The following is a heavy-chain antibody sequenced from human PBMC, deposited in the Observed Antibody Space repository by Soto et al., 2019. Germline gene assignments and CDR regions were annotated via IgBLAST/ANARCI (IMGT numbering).Heavy chain of an antibody. D-gene: IGHD6-13*01. V-gene: IGHV1-18*01. CDR3: ARVPACYSSGWYFCFDP. CDR2: ISAYNGNT. Sequence: ASVKVSCKASGYTFTIYGISWVRQAPGQGLEWMGWISAYNGNTNYAQKLQGRVTMTTDTSTSTAYMELRSLRSDDTAVYYCARVPACYSSGWYFCFDPWGQGPLVTVSS. J-gene: IGHJ5*02. CDR1: GYTFTIYG.